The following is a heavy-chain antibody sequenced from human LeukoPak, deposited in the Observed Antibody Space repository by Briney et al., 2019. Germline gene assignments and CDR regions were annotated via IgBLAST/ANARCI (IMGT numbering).Heavy chain of an antibody. CDR3: ARWRWQQSELDL. CDR1: GFSFTTFS. D-gene: IGHD5-24*01. CDR2: IRPDGSEK. Sequence: GGSLRLSCAASGFSFTTFSMSWVRQAPGKGLECVASIRPDGSEKFYADSVKGRFTISTDNAKNLLYLQMSSLGGEDTAVYYCARWRWQQSELDLWGQGTLVTVSS. V-gene: IGHV3-7*01. J-gene: IGHJ5*02.